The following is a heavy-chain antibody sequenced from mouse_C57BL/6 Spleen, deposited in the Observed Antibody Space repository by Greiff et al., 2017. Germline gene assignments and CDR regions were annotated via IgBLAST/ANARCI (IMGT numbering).Heavy chain of an antibody. D-gene: IGHD1-1*01. V-gene: IGHV1-82*01. CDR3: AHYYGSSNWYFDV. CDR2: IYPGDGGT. J-gene: IGHJ1*03. CDR1: GYAFSSSW. Sequence: QVQLQQSGPELVKPGASVKISCKASGYAFSSSWMNWVKQRPGKGLEWIGRIYPGDGGTNYNGKFKGKATLTADKSSSTAYMQLSSLTSEDSAVDCWAHYYGSSNWYFDVWGTGTTVTVSS.